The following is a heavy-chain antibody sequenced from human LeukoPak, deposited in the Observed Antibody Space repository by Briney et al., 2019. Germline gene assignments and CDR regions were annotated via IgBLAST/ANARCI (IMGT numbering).Heavy chain of an antibody. V-gene: IGHV3-23*01. Sequence: GGSLRLSCAASGFTFSSYAMSWVRQAPGKGLEWVSAISGSGGSTYYADSVKGRFTISRDNSKNTLYLQMNSLRAEDTAVYYCAKDGNYYDSGGSIDYWGQGTLVTVSS. J-gene: IGHJ4*02. CDR2: ISGSGGST. CDR1: GFTFSSYA. CDR3: AKDGNYYDSGGSIDY. D-gene: IGHD3-22*01.